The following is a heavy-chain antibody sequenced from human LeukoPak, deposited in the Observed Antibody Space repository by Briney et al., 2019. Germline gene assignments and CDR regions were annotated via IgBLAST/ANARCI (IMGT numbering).Heavy chain of an antibody. V-gene: IGHV3-30*03. J-gene: IGHJ3*02. D-gene: IGHD1-26*01. CDR3: ARPLKGYGASYYDAFDI. Sequence: GGSLRLFCAASGFSFSQYGMHWVRQAPGKGLEWLAVISYYGVNKYYSKSVKGRLAISRDNSINTLFLQMDSLRAEDTAIYYCARPLKGYGASYYDAFDIWGQGTMVTVSS. CDR1: GFSFSQYG. CDR2: ISYYGVNK.